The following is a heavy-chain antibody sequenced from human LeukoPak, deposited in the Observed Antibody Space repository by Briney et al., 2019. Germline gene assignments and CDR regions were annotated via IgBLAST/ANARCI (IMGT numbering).Heavy chain of an antibody. V-gene: IGHV3-48*03. Sequence: GGSLRLSCAASGFTFSSYEMNWVRQAPGRGLEWVSYIASGGGADRFYSESVKGRFTISRDNAKNSLYLHMNSLRAEDAGVYYCARIGTTTRGPAGLDVWGQGTTVTVSS. D-gene: IGHD2/OR15-2a*01. CDR1: GFTFSSYE. J-gene: IGHJ6*02. CDR2: IASGGGADR. CDR3: ARIGTTTRGPAGLDV.